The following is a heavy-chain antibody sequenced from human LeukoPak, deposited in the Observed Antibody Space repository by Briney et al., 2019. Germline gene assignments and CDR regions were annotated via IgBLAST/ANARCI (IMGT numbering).Heavy chain of an antibody. Sequence: SETLSLTCTVSGGSISSYYWSWIRQPPGKGLEWIGYIYYSGSTNYNPSLKSRVTISVDTSKNRFSLKLSSVTAADTAVYYCARGETYYYYMDVWGKGTTVTISS. CDR3: ARGETYYYYMDV. CDR1: GGSISSYY. CDR2: IYYSGST. J-gene: IGHJ6*03. V-gene: IGHV4-59*01.